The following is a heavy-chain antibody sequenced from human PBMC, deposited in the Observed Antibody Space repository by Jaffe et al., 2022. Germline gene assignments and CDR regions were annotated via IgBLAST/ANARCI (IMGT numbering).Heavy chain of an antibody. CDR3: ARDRDKLWFGELLHNWFDP. Sequence: QVQLQESGPGLVKPSETLSLTCAVSGYSISSGYYWGWIRQPPGKGLEWIGSIYHSGSTYYNPSLKSRVTISVDTSKNQFSLKLSSVTAADTAVYYCARDRDKLWFGELLHNWFDPWGQGTLVTVSS. CDR2: IYHSGST. CDR1: GYSISSGYY. D-gene: IGHD3-10*01. V-gene: IGHV4-38-2*02. J-gene: IGHJ5*02.